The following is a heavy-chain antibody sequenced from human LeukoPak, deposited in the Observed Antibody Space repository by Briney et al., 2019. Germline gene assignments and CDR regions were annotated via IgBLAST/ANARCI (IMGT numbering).Heavy chain of an antibody. CDR2: INPNSGGT. CDR1: GYTFTGYY. J-gene: IGHJ4*02. D-gene: IGHD6-19*01. Sequence: ASVKVSCKASGYTFTGYYMHWVRQAPGQGLEWMGWINPNSGGTNYAQKFQGRVTMTRDTSISTAYMELSRLRSDDTAVYYCARARIAVAGNSAENDYWGQGTLVTVSS. CDR3: ARARIAVAGNSAENDY. V-gene: IGHV1-2*02.